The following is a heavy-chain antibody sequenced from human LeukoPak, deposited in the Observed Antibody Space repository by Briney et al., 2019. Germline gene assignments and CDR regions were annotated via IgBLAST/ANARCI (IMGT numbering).Heavy chain of an antibody. CDR3: AREVGDGYNSGWYLDL. V-gene: IGHV3-13*01. CDR2: IGLASDT. Sequence: GGSLRLSCAASGFTFSSSDMHWVRQVTGKGLEWVSAIGLASDTYNPDSVKGRFTISREDAKNSLYLQMNSLRAEDTVVYYCAREVGDGYNSGWYLDLWGRGTLVTVSS. CDR1: GFTFSSSD. D-gene: IGHD5-24*01. J-gene: IGHJ2*01.